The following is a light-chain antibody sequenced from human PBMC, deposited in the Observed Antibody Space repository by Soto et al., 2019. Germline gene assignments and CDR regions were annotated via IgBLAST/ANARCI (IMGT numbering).Light chain of an antibody. J-gene: IGKJ4*01. Sequence: IVLTQSPATLSLSPGERATLSCKASQSISYSLGWFQQKPGQAPRLLIDDASDRAPGIPARFTGSGSGSDFTLTISTLEPEDFGVYYCRQRYSCPLTFGGGTKVEIK. CDR1: QSISYS. V-gene: IGKV3-11*01. CDR2: DAS. CDR3: RQRYSCPLT.